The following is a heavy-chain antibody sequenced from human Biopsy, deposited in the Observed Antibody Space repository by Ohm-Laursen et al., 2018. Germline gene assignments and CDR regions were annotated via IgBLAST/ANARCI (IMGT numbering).Heavy chain of an antibody. J-gene: IGHJ1*01. V-gene: IGHV1-18*01. D-gene: IGHD3-9*01. Sequence: ASVKVSCKASGYTFTSYGITWVRQAPGQGLEWMGWINPNNGNTSYAQMLQGRVTMTRDTSTSTAYMELRSLRSDDTAVYYCATKLTGYFHHWGQGTLVIVSS. CDR1: GYTFTSYG. CDR3: ATKLTGYFHH. CDR2: INPNNGNT.